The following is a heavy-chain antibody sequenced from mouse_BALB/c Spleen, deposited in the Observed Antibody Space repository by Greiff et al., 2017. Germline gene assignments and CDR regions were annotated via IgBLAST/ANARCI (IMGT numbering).Heavy chain of an antibody. CDR2: ISCYNGAT. D-gene: IGHD2-1*01. Sequence: LVKTGASVKISCKASGYSFTGYYMHWVKQSHGKSLEWIGYISCYNGATSYNQKFKGKATFTVDTSSSTAYMQFNSLTSEDSAVYYWAREDGNYKGFAYWGQGTLVTVSA. J-gene: IGHJ3*01. V-gene: IGHV1S34*01. CDR3: AREDGNYKGFAY. CDR1: GYSFTGYY.